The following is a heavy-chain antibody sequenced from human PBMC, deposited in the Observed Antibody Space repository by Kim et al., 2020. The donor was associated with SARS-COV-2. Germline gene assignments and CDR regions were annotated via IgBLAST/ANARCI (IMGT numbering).Heavy chain of an antibody. CDR2: ISYEGSTQ. V-gene: IGHV3-30*03. Sequence: GGSLRLSCAASGFTFSSHVMHWVRQAPGKGLEWVALISYEGSTQKYTDSVKGRFTVSRDNSKNTLFLQMNSLRPEDTAVYYCARDRSGSYMYYFDYWGQGTLVTVSS. CDR1: GFTFSSHV. J-gene: IGHJ4*02. D-gene: IGHD1-26*01. CDR3: ARDRSGSYMYYFDY.